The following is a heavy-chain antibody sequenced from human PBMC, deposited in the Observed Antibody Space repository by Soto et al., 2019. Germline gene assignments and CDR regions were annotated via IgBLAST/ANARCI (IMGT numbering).Heavy chain of an antibody. J-gene: IGHJ5*02. CDR1: GGSVSSGSYY. Sequence: SETLSLTCTVSGGSVSSGSYYWSWIRQPPGKGLEWIGYIYYSGSTNCNPSLKSRVTISVDTSKNQFSLKLSSVTAADTAVYYCARGHYGDYRFDPWGQGTLVTVSS. D-gene: IGHD4-17*01. V-gene: IGHV4-61*01. CDR2: IYYSGST. CDR3: ARGHYGDYRFDP.